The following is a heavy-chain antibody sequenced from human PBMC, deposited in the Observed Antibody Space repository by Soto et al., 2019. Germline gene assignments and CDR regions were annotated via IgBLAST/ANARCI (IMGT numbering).Heavy chain of an antibody. CDR2: IYYSGST. CDR1: GGSISGGGCY. V-gene: IGHV4-61*08. CDR3: AKHKDTAMVTNWFAP. J-gene: IGHJ5*02. Sequence: SETLSLTCTVSGGSISGGGCYWSWIHQHPGKGLEWIGYIYYSGSTYYNPSLKSRVTISVDTSKNQFSLKLSSVTAADTAVYYCAKHKDTAMVTNWFAPRGQGTLVTVSS. D-gene: IGHD5-18*01.